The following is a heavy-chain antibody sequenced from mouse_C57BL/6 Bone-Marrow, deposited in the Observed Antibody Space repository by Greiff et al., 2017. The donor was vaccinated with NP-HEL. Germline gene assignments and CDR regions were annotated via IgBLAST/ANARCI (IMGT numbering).Heavy chain of an antibody. Sequence: QVHVKQSGAELVRPGTSVKMSCKASGYTFTNYWIGWAKQRPGHGLEWIGDIYPGGGYTNYNEKFKGKATLTADKSSSTAYMQFSSLTSADSAIYYCARSDGSSPWFAYWGQGTLVTVSA. CDR1: GYTFTNYW. V-gene: IGHV1-63*01. CDR3: ARSDGSSPWFAY. CDR2: IYPGGGYT. J-gene: IGHJ3*01. D-gene: IGHD1-1*01.